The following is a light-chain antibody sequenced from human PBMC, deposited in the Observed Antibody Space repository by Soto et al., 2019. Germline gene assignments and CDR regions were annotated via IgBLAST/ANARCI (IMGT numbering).Light chain of an antibody. Sequence: QSALTQPASVSGSPGQSITISCTGTSSDVGSYNLVSWYQQHPRKAPKLMIYEDIERPSGVSNRFSGSKSGNTASLTISGLQTEDEADYYCCSYAGGTRVVFGGGTKRTVL. CDR2: EDI. V-gene: IGLV2-23*01. CDR3: CSYAGGTRVV. J-gene: IGLJ2*01. CDR1: SSDVGSYNL.